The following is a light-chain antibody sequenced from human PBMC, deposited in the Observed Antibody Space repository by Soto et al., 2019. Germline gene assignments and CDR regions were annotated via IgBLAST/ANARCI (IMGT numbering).Light chain of an antibody. J-gene: IGLJ2*01. CDR1: SSDVGGKNH. CDR3: ASYTPSPSLV. Sequence: QSALTQPASVTGSPGQSITISCTGGSSDVGGKNHVSWYQHYPGKAPRLIISEVNNRPSGVSNRFSGSKSGNTASLTISGLQAEDEADYYCASYTPSPSLVFGGGTKLTVL. CDR2: EVN. V-gene: IGLV2-14*01.